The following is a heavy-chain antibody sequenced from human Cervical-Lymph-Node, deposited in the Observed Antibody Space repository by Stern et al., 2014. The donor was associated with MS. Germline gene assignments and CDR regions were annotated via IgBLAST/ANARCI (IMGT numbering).Heavy chain of an antibody. J-gene: IGHJ4*02. Sequence: VQLVQSGGGVVQPGRSLRLLCAASGFTFGGYAMPWVRQAPGKGLEWVAVMSYDGHTTYSATSVEGPFAISRDNSKNTLFLQMNSLRAEDTAVYYCAKGRGRNSSDWHSSGDYFDYWGQGTLVTVSS. CDR2: MSYDGHTT. D-gene: IGHD6-19*01. V-gene: IGHV3-30*09. CDR3: AKGRGRNSSDWHSSGDYFDY. CDR1: GFTFGGYA.